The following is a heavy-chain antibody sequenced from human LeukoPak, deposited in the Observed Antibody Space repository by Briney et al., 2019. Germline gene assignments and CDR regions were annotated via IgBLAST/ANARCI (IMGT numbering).Heavy chain of an antibody. J-gene: IGHJ4*02. D-gene: IGHD3-22*01. Sequence: PGGSLRLSCAASGFTVSANYVTWVRQAPGKGLEWLSAIYSNGGTYYADSVKGRFTISRDTSKNTLYLQMDSLRPEDTAVYYCAKVYRHDTDTSGYYLDHWGQGTLVTVSS. CDR3: AKVYRHDTDTSGYYLDH. CDR1: GFTVSANY. V-gene: IGHV3-66*01. CDR2: IYSNGGT.